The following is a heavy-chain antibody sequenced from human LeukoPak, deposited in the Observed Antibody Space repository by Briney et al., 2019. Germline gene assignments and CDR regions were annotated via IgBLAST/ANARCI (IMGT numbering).Heavy chain of an antibody. D-gene: IGHD3-3*01. V-gene: IGHV3-30*18. Sequence: GGSLRLSCAASGFTFSSYGMHWVRQAPGKGLEWVAVISYDGSNKYYADSVKGRFTISRDNSKNTLYLQMNSLRAEDTAVYYCAKLPAEEYYDFWSGYQGWFDPWGQGTLVTVPS. CDR1: GFTFSSYG. CDR2: ISYDGSNK. CDR3: AKLPAEEYYDFWSGYQGWFDP. J-gene: IGHJ5*02.